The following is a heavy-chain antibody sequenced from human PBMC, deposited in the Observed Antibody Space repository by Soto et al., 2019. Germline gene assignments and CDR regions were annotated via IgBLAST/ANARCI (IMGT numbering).Heavy chain of an antibody. J-gene: IGHJ4*02. CDR2: INAGNGNT. CDR3: ASSRPYYYDSSGYYIFDY. D-gene: IGHD3-22*01. V-gene: IGHV1-3*01. CDR1: GYTFTSYA. Sequence: ASVKVSCKASGYTFTSYAMHWVRQAPGQRLEWMGWINAGNGNTKYSQKFQGRVTITRDTSASTAYMELSSLRSEDTAVYYCASSRPYYYDSSGYYIFDYWGQGTLVTVS.